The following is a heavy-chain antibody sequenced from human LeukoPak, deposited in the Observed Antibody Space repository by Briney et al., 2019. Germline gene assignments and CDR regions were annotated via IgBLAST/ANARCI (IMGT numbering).Heavy chain of an antibody. CDR1: GYTFTDYL. D-gene: IGHD2-2*01. J-gene: IGHJ4*02. CDR2: IIPKGGGT. Sequence: ASVKVSCKASGYTFTDYLIHWVRQAPGQGPEWMGWIIPKGGGTKYAQKFQDRVTMTRDTSINTAYMVLSGLRPDDTAVYYCARVPRPRGPTSSAAHQPFDYWGQGTLVIVSS. CDR3: ARVPRPRGPTSSAAHQPFDY. V-gene: IGHV1-2*02.